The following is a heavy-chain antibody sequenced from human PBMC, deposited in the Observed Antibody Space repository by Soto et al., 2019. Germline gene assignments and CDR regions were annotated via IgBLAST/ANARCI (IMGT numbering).Heavy chain of an antibody. CDR1: GGSISSYC. J-gene: IGHJ5*01. CDR3: ERLPFHSHHSTGPRFD. V-gene: IGHV4-59*01. D-gene: IGHD2-21*01. CDR2: IYYSGST. Sequence: PSEALSLTCTGSGGSISSYCWSWIRQPPGKGLEWIGYIYYSGSTNYNPSLKSRATISVDTSKNQFSLKLSSVTAADTAVYYCERLPFHSHHSTGPRFD.